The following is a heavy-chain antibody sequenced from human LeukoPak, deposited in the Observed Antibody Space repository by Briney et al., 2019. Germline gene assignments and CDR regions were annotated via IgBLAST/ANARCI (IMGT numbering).Heavy chain of an antibody. CDR2: INAGNGNT. D-gene: IGHD6-13*01. V-gene: IGHV1-3*01. J-gene: IGHJ4*02. CDR1: GYTFTSYA. CDR3: ARVAPSSWYPEYYFDY. Sequence: ASVKVSCKASGYTFTSYAMHWVRQAPGQRLEWMGWINAGNGNTKYSQKFQGRVTITRDTSASTAYMELSSLRSEDTAVYYCARVAPSSWYPEYYFDYWGQGTLVTVSS.